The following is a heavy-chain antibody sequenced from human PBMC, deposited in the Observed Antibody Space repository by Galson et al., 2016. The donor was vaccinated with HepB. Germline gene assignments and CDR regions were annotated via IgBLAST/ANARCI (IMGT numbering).Heavy chain of an antibody. J-gene: IGHJ6*02. CDR1: GFSLSTDGMC. D-gene: IGHD3-10*02. V-gene: IGHV2-70*01. Sequence: PALVKPTQTLTLTCTLSGFSLSTDGMCVGWIRQPPGKALEWLALIEWDDNKYYRTSLKTRLTISTGTSKNQVVLQMTNMDPADTATYFCARIPRLISDNYSVSAMDVWGRGTTVTVSS. CDR3: ARIPRLISDNYSVSAMDV. CDR2: IEWDDNK.